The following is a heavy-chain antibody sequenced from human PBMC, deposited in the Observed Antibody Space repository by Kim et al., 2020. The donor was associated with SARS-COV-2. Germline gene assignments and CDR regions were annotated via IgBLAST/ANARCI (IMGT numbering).Heavy chain of an antibody. J-gene: IGHJ3*02. CDR2: IYPGDSDT. Sequence: GESLKISCKGSGYSFTSYWIGWVRQMPGKGLEWMGIIYPGDSDTRYSPSFQGQVTISADKSISTAYLQWSSLKASDTAMYYCARTRNDYGGPDAFDIWGQGTMVTVSS. D-gene: IGHD4-17*01. V-gene: IGHV5-51*01. CDR1: GYSFTSYW. CDR3: ARTRNDYGGPDAFDI.